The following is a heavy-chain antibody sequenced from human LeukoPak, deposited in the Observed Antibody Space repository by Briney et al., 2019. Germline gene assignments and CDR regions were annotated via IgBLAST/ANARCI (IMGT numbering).Heavy chain of an antibody. CDR2: TYYRSKWRN. CDR1: GDSVSSNSAA. CDR3: VRDLSWRFDY. V-gene: IGHV6-1*01. Sequence: SQTLALTCAFSGDSVSSNSAAWNWIRQSPSRGLEWLGRTYYRSKWRNDYAVSVKSRITISPDTSKNQFSLQLNSVTPEDTSVYYCVRDLSWRFDYWGQGTLVTVSS. D-gene: IGHD2/OR15-2a*01. J-gene: IGHJ4*02.